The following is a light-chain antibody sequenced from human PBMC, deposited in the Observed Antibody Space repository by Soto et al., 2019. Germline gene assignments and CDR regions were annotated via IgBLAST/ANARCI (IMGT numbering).Light chain of an antibody. Sequence: DIQMTQSPSSLSASVVDRVTITFQASQNINNYLNWYQQKPGKAPKLLVFAASTLQSGVPSRFSGSGSGTDFSLTISSLQPEDFAAYYCQESYTNPFTFGQGTRLEIK. V-gene: IGKV1-39*01. J-gene: IGKJ5*01. CDR2: AAS. CDR3: QESYTNPFT. CDR1: QNINNY.